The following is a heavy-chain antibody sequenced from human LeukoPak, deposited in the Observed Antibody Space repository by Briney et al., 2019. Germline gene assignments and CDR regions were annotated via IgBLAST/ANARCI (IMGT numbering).Heavy chain of an antibody. Sequence: GGSLRLSCAASGFTFSSYGMHWVRQAPGKGLEWVAVISYDGSNKYYADSVKGRFTISRDNSKNTLYLQMNSLRAEDTAVYYCAKEGDFWSGFGYYFDYWGQGTLVTVSS. CDR3: AKEGDFWSGFGYYFDY. V-gene: IGHV3-30*18. CDR2: ISYDGSNK. J-gene: IGHJ4*02. CDR1: GFTFSSYG. D-gene: IGHD3-3*01.